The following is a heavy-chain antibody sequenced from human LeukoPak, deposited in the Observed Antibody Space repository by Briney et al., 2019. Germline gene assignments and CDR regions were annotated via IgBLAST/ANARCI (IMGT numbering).Heavy chain of an antibody. J-gene: IGHJ3*02. CDR1: GFTFGSYS. CDR3: ARDFPRAFDI. V-gene: IGHV3-21*01. CDR2: ISSSSSYI. Sequence: GGSLRLSCAASGFTFGSYSMNWVRQAPGKGLEWVSSISSSSSYIYYADSVKGRFTISRDNAKNSLYLQMNSLRAEDTAVYYCARDFPRAFDIWGQGTMVTVSS.